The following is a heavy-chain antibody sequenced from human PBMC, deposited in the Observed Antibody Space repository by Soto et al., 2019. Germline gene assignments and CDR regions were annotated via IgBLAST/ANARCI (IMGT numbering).Heavy chain of an antibody. Sequence: GGSLRLSCAASRFTFSNAWMNWVRQAPGKGLEWVGRIKSKTDGGTTDYAAPVKGRFTISRDDSKNTLYLQMNSLKTEDTAVYYCTTDSESLISSGYYQSIVMYYWGQGTLVTVSS. V-gene: IGHV3-15*07. J-gene: IGHJ4*02. D-gene: IGHD3-22*01. CDR2: IKSKTDGGTT. CDR3: TTDSESLISSGYYQSIVMYY. CDR1: RFTFSNAW.